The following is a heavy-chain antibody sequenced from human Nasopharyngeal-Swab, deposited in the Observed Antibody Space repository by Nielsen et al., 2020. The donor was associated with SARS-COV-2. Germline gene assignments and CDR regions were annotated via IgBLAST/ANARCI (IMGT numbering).Heavy chain of an antibody. CDR2: IYYSGST. D-gene: IGHD3-3*01. V-gene: IGHV4-59*01. CDR3: ARSSQNTIFGVVITPPRMDV. CDR1: GGSISSYS. Sequence: SETLSLTCAVSGGSISSYSWSWIRLPPGKGLEWIGYIYYSGSTNYSPSLKSRVTISVDTSKNQFSLKLSSVTAADTAVYYCARSSQNTIFGVVITPPRMDVWGKGTTVTVSS. J-gene: IGHJ6*03.